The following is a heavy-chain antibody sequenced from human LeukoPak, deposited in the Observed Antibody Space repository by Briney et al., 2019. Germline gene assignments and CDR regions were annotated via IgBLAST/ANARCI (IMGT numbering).Heavy chain of an antibody. CDR2: INTDGSTT. CDR1: GFTFSSYG. Sequence: GGSLRLSCAASGFTFSSYGMHWVRQAPGKGLMWVSRINTDGSTTNYADSVKGRFTISRDNAKNTLYLHMNSLRAEDTAVYYCAREVRARDLYYYYAMDVWGQGTTVTVSS. J-gene: IGHJ6*02. D-gene: IGHD2-2*01. V-gene: IGHV3-74*01. CDR3: AREVRARDLYYYYAMDV.